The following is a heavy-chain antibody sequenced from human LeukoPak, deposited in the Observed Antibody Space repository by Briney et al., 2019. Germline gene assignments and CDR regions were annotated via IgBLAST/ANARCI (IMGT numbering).Heavy chain of an antibody. J-gene: IGHJ4*02. D-gene: IGHD6-19*01. Sequence: GGSLRLSCAASGFTSSSYAMTWVRQAPEKGLEWVSTVTRSGRTYYADSVKGRFTISRDNSKDTVFLQMSSLRAEDTAVYYCAKDYPSKYSSEYGSDWPIDYWGQGTLVAVSS. CDR2: VTRSGRT. V-gene: IGHV3-23*01. CDR3: AKDYPSKYSSEYGSDWPIDY. CDR1: GFTSSSYA.